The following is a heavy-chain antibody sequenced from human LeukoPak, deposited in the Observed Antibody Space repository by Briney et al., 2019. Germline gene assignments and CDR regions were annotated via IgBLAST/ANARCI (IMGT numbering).Heavy chain of an antibody. Sequence: PSETLSLTCAVYGGSFSGYYWSWIRQPPGKGLEWIGEINHSGSTNYNPSLKSRVTISVDTSKNQFSLKLSSVTAADTAVYYCARGHYYYDSSGYHEWRGYAFDIWGQGTMVTVSS. CDR3: ARGHYYYDSSGYHEWRGYAFDI. CDR2: INHSGST. D-gene: IGHD3-22*01. J-gene: IGHJ3*02. CDR1: GGSFSGYY. V-gene: IGHV4-34*01.